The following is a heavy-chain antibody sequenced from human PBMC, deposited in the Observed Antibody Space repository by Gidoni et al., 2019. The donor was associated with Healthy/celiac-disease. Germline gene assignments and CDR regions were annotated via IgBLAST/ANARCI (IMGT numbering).Heavy chain of an antibody. CDR1: GGSISSGSYY. V-gene: IGHV4-61*02. J-gene: IGHJ3*02. CDR2: IYTSGST. CDR3: ARDGYYYGSGSYYPAAFDI. D-gene: IGHD3-10*01. Sequence: QVQLQESGPGLVKPSQTLSLTCTVSGGSISSGSYYWRWIRQPAGKGLEWIGRIYTSGSTNYNPSLKSRVTMSVDTSKNQFSLKLSSVTAADTAVYYCARDGYYYGSGSYYPAAFDIWGQGTMVTVSS.